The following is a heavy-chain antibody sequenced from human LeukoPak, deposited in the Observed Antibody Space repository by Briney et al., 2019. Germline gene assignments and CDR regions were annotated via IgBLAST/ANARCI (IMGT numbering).Heavy chain of an antibody. V-gene: IGHV4-4*07. D-gene: IGHD3-22*01. CDR3: ASSTYCYDSSGYYYLEYFQH. CDR2: IYTSGST. CDR1: GGSISSYY. Sequence: SETLALTCTVSGGSISSYYWSWIRQPAGKGLEWIGRIYTSGSTNYNPPLKSRVTMSVDTSKNQFSLKLSSVTAADTAVYYCASSTYCYDSSGYYYLEYFQHWGQGTLVTVSS. J-gene: IGHJ1*01.